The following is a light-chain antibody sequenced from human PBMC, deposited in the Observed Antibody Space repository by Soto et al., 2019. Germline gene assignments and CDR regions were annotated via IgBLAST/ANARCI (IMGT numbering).Light chain of an antibody. CDR1: QSVGSNS. J-gene: IGKJ1*01. CDR2: DSS. CDR3: QQYGSSPRT. Sequence: EVVLTQSPGTLSLSPGERATLSCRASQSVGSNSLAWYQQKPGQAPRLLIYDSSSRATGIPDRFSGSGSGTDSTLTVSRLEPEDFAVYYCQQYGSSPRTFGQGTKVDIK. V-gene: IGKV3-20*01.